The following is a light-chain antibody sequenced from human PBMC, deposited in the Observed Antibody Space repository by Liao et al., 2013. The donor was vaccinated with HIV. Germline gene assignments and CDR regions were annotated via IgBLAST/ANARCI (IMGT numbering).Light chain of an antibody. J-gene: IGLJ3*02. CDR3: QLWDSRIDCPV. CDR2: KDS. Sequence: SYELTQPSSVSVSPGQTARITCSGDVLAKKYARWFQQKPGQAPVVVIYKDSERPSGIPERFSGSSSGTTVTLTISGAQVEDEADYYCQLWDSRIDCPVIGGGTKLTVV. CDR1: VLAKKY. V-gene: IGLV3-27*01.